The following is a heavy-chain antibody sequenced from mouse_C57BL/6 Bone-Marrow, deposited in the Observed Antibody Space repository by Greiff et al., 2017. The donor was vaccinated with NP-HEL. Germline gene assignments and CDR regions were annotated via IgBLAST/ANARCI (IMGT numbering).Heavy chain of an antibody. CDR2: IDPSDSET. V-gene: IGHV1-52*01. J-gene: IGHJ4*01. CDR1: GYTFTSYW. Sequence: VKLQQPGAELVRPGSSVKLSCKASGYTFTSYWMHWVKQRPIQGLEWIGNIDPSDSETPYNQKFKDKATLTVDKSSSTAYMQLSSLTSEESAVYYCGRMGDPYYYAMDYWGQGTSVTVSS. CDR3: GRMGDPYYYAMDY.